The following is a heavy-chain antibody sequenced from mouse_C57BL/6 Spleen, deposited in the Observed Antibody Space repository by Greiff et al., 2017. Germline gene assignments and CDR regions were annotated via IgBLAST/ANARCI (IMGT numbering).Heavy chain of an antibody. D-gene: IGHD1-1*01. CDR2: IDPSDSYT. J-gene: IGHJ4*01. V-gene: IGHV1-59*01. CDR3: AREITTVVAYYAMDY. Sequence: QVQLQQPGAELVRPGTSVQLSCKASGYTFTSYWMHWVKQRPGQGLEWIGVIDPSDSYTNYNQKFKGKATLTVDTSASTAYMQLSSLTSEDSAVYYCAREITTVVAYYAMDYWGQGTSVTVSS. CDR1: GYTFTSYW.